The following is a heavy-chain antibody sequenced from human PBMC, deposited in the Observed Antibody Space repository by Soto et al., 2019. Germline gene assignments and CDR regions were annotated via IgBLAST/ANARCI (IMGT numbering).Heavy chain of an antibody. Sequence: GGSLRLSCSASGFTFSDENMSWVRQVPGEGLEWVSGISGGGSYIFYADSVQGRFSISRDNAKNSLFLEMNSLRVEDTAVYYCARDSDCHSTSCFFPPHVWGQGTTVTVSS. D-gene: IGHD2-2*01. CDR2: ISGGGSYI. CDR3: ARDSDCHSTSCFFPPHV. J-gene: IGHJ6*02. CDR1: GFTFSDEN. V-gene: IGHV3-21*06.